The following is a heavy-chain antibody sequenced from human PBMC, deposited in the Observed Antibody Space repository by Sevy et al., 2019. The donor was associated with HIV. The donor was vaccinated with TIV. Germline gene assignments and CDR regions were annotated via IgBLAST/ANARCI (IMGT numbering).Heavy chain of an antibody. CDR2: IYHSGST. J-gene: IGHJ5*02. D-gene: IGHD6-19*01. CDR3: ATERYSSGWDNWFDP. Sequence: SETLSLTCAVSGYSISSGYYWGWIRQPQGKGLEWIGAIYHSGSTYYNPSLKSRVTISVDTSKNQFSLKLSSVTAADTAVYYCATERYSSGWDNWFDPWGQGTLVTVSS. V-gene: IGHV4-38-2*01. CDR1: GYSISSGYY.